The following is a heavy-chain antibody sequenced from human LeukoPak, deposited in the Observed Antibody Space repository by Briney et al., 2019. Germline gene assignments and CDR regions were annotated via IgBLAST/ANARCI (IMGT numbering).Heavy chain of an antibody. CDR2: ISGSGSNT. Sequence: GGSLRLSCAASGFTFSTYAMSWVRQAPGKGLEWVSSISGSGSNTYHADSVKGRFTISTDKSKNTLYLQMNSLRAEDTAVYYCATRDAFDIWGQGTMVTVSS. V-gene: IGHV3-23*01. CDR1: GFTFSTYA. CDR3: ATRDAFDI. J-gene: IGHJ3*02.